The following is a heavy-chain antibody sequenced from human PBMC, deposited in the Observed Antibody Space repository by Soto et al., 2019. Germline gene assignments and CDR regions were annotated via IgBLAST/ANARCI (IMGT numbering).Heavy chain of an antibody. V-gene: IGHV3-23*01. CDR1: GFTFSSYA. CDR3: AKDFPYCSSTSCSLYYYYYYMDV. J-gene: IGHJ6*03. CDR2: ISGSGGST. Sequence: GGSLRLSCAASGFTFSSYAMSWVRQAPGKGLEWVSAISGSGGSTYYADSVKGRFTISRDNSKNTLYLQMNSLRPEDTAVYYCAKDFPYCSSTSCSLYYYYYYMDVWGKGTTVTVSS. D-gene: IGHD2-2*01.